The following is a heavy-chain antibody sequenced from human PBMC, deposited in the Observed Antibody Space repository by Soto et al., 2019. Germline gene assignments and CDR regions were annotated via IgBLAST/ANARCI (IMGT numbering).Heavy chain of an antibody. D-gene: IGHD4-17*01. CDR1: GYTFPSSP. CDR3: ASANYSDSDY. CDR2: INAYNGDT. Sequence: QVELVQSGAEVKKPGASVKVSCKASGYTFPSSPISWLRQAPGQGLEWMGWINAYNGDTKYAHRLQGRVTMTTDTSTNTAYLELASLTSDDTAIYYCASANYSDSDYWVQGPLVTVSS. J-gene: IGHJ4*02. V-gene: IGHV1-18*01.